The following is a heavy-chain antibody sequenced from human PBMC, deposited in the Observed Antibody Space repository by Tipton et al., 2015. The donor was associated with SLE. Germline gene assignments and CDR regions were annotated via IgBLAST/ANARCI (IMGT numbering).Heavy chain of an antibody. CDR3: AREGSITGTTGAFDI. CDR1: GFTFSSYA. J-gene: IGHJ3*02. D-gene: IGHD1-7*01. Sequence: RSLRLSCAASGFTFSSYAMHWVRQAPGKGLEWVAVISYDGSNKYYADSVKGRFTISRDNSKNTLYLQMNSLRAEDTAVYYCAREGSITGTTGAFDIWGQGTMVTVSS. CDR2: ISYDGSNK. V-gene: IGHV3-30*04.